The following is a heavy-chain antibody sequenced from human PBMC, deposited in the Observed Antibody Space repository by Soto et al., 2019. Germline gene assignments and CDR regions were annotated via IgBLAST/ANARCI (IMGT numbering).Heavy chain of an antibody. CDR2: INPSGGST. CDR3: ARDVRGYYYDRTGPGY. V-gene: IGHV1-46*03. J-gene: IGHJ4*02. CDR1: GYTFTSYY. Sequence: AXVKVSCKASGYTFTSYYMHWVRQAPGQGLEWMGIINPSGGSTSYAQKFQGRVTMTRDTSTSTVYMELSSLRSEDTAVYYCARDVRGYYYDRTGPGYCGQGTLVTVSS. D-gene: IGHD3-22*01.